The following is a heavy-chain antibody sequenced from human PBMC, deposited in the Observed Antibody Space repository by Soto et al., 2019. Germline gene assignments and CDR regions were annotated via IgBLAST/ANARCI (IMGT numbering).Heavy chain of an antibody. D-gene: IGHD3-10*01. CDR1: GGPIKTGDYY. Sequence: PSETLSLTCNVSGGPIKTGDYYWNWTRQPPGKGLEWIGYVFYSGATNYSPSLKSRAAISMDTSKNQFSLSLTSVTAADTAVYYCARAGFSYGHLLFWGQGIRVTVSS. CDR3: ARAGFSYGHLLF. J-gene: IGHJ4*02. CDR2: VFYSGAT. V-gene: IGHV4-30-4*01.